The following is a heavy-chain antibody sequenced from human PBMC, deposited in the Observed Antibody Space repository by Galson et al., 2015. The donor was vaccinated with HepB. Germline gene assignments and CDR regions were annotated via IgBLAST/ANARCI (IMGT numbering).Heavy chain of an antibody. J-gene: IGHJ4*02. CDR1: GFTFSNAW. Sequence: SCAASGFTFSNAWMSWVRQAPGKGLEWVAVISYDGSNKYYADSVKGRFTISRDNSKNTLYLQMNSLRAEDTAVYYCARDDLLVNGYSKPLDYWGQGTLVTVSS. D-gene: IGHD4-11*01. CDR3: ARDDLLVNGYSKPLDY. V-gene: IGHV3-30*03. CDR2: ISYDGSNK.